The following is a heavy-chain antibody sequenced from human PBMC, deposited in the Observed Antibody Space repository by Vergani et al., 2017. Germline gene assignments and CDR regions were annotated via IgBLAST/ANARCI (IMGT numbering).Heavy chain of an antibody. D-gene: IGHD3-22*01. V-gene: IGHV3-33*01. CDR1: GFTFSSYG. Sequence: QVQLVESGGGVVQPGRSLRLSCAASGFTFSSYGMHWVRQAPGKGLEWVAVIWYDGSNKYYADSVKGRFTISRDNSKNTLYLQMNSLRAEDTAVYYYARVSSSGYYGDLNQTYDAFDIWGQGTMVTVSS. J-gene: IGHJ3*02. CDR3: ARVSSSGYYGDLNQTYDAFDI. CDR2: IWYDGSNK.